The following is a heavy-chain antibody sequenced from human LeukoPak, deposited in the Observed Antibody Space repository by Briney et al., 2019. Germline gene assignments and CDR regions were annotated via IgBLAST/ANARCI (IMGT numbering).Heavy chain of an antibody. D-gene: IGHD6-19*01. Sequence: ASVKVSCKASGGTFSSYAISWVRQAPGQGLEWMGGIIPIFGTANYAQKFQGRVTITADKSTSTAYMELSSLRSEDTAVDYCARIGSGGGFFIDYWGQGTLVTVSS. CDR3: ARIGSGGGFFIDY. J-gene: IGHJ4*02. CDR1: GGTFSSYA. CDR2: IIPIFGTA. V-gene: IGHV1-69*06.